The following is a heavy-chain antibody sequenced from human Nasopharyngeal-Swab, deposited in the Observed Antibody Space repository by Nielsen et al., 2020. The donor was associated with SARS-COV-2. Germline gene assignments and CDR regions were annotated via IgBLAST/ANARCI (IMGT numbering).Heavy chain of an antibody. CDR2: IYHRGST. D-gene: IGHD3-3*01. CDR1: GYSISSGYY. CDR3: ARARDRVTIFGVVRDWFDP. V-gene: IGHV4-38-2*02. Sequence: SETLSLTCTVSGYSISSGYYWGWIRQPPGQGLEWIGNIYHRGSTFYNPSLKSRVTISVDTSKNQFSLKLSSVTAADTAVYYCARARDRVTIFGVVRDWFDPWGQGTLVTVSS. J-gene: IGHJ5*02.